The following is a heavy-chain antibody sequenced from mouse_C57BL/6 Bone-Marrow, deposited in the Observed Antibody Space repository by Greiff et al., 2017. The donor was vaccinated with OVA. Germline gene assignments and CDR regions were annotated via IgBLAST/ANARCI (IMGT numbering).Heavy chain of an antibody. CDR2: IWSGGST. D-gene: IGHD4-1*01. CDR1: GFSLTSYG. Sequence: VQVVESGPGLVQPSQSLSITCTVSGFSLTSYGVHWVRQSPGKGLEWLGVIWSGGSTDYNAAFISRLSISKDNSKSQVFFKMNSLQADDTAIYYCARRANWAPYAMDYWGQGTSVTVSS. J-gene: IGHJ4*01. V-gene: IGHV2-2*01. CDR3: ARRANWAPYAMDY.